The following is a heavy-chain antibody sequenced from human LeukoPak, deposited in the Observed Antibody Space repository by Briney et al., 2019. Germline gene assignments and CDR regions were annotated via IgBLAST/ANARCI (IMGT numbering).Heavy chain of an antibody. D-gene: IGHD6-13*01. Sequence: GASVKVSCKASGYTSTGYYMHWVRQAPGQGLEWMGWINPNSGGTNYAQKFQGRVTMTRDTSISTAYMELSRLRSDDTAVYYCARDLGAYSSSSSFDYWGQGTLVTVSS. J-gene: IGHJ4*02. CDR2: INPNSGGT. CDR1: GYTSTGYY. V-gene: IGHV1-2*02. CDR3: ARDLGAYSSSSSFDY.